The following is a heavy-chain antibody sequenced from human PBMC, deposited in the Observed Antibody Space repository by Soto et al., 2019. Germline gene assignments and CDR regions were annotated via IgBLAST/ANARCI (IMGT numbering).Heavy chain of an antibody. CDR1: GGSISSTSYY. CDR3: ARRQLLGRDYFDY. Sequence: SETLSLTCTVSGGSISSTSYYWGWIRQAPGKGLEWIASVHYSGSTYYNPSLKSRVTISVDTSKNQFSLKLSSVTAADTAVYYWARRQLLGRDYFDYWGQETLVTVSP. J-gene: IGHJ4*02. V-gene: IGHV4-39*01. CDR2: VHYSGST. D-gene: IGHD2-2*01.